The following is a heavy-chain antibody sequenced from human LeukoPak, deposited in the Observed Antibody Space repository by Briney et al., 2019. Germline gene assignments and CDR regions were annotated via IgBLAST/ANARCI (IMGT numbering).Heavy chain of an antibody. CDR1: GGSISSGGYS. D-gene: IGHD6-13*01. V-gene: IGHV4-30-2*01. CDR2: IYHSGST. Sequence: SQTLSLTCAVSGGSISSGGYSWSWIRQPPGKGLEWTGYIYHSGSTYYNPSLKSRVTISVDRSKNQFSLKLSSVTAADTAVYYCARVVAAVAFWFDPWGQGTLVTVSS. J-gene: IGHJ5*02. CDR3: ARVVAAVAFWFDP.